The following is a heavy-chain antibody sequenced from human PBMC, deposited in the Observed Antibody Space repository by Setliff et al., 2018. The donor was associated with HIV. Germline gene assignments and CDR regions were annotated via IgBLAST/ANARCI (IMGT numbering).Heavy chain of an antibody. CDR1: GYSISSGYY. Sequence: SETLSLTCAVSGYSISSGYYWGWIRQPPGKGLEWIGSIYHSGSTYYNPSLKSRVTISLDTSKNQFSLKLRSVTAADTAIYYCARSDLDNGSGYFDYYSYYMDVWGRGTTVTVSS. CDR2: IYHSGST. CDR3: ARSDLDNGSGYFDYYSYYMDV. V-gene: IGHV4-38-2*01. D-gene: IGHD3-22*01. J-gene: IGHJ6*03.